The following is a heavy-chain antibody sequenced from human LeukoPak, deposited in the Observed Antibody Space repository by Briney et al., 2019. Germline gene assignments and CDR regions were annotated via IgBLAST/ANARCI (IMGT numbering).Heavy chain of an antibody. J-gene: IGHJ1*01. CDR3: ASYRDSSSWYGLFYFQH. CDR2: IIPIFGTA. Sequence: GASVKVSCKASGGTFSRYAISWVRQAPGQGLEWMGGIIPIFGTANYAQKFQGRVTITTDESTSTAYMELSSLRSEDTAVYYCASYRDSSSWYGLFYFQHWGQGTLVTVSS. CDR1: GGTFSRYA. D-gene: IGHD6-13*01. V-gene: IGHV1-69*05.